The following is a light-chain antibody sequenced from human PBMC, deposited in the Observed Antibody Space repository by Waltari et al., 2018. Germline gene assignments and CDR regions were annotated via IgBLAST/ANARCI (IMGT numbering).Light chain of an antibody. Sequence: DLHRNESPSFVPASVAARVTSTCRASQSISSYLNWYQQKPGKAPKLLIYAASSLQSGVPSRFSGSGSGTDFTLTISSLQPEDFATYYCQQSYSTPYTFGQGTKLEIK. V-gene: IGKV1-39*01. J-gene: IGKJ2*01. CDR2: AAS. CDR1: QSISSY. CDR3: QQSYSTPYT.